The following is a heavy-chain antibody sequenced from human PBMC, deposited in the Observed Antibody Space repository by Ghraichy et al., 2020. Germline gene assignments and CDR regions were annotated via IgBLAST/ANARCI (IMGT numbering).Heavy chain of an antibody. V-gene: IGHV3-30*18. CDR1: GFNLSNCG. D-gene: IGHD6-19*01. J-gene: IGHJ5*01. CDR2: ISYDGRSR. Sequence: GGYLRLSCADSGFNLSNCGMHWVRQAPGKGLEWVAMISYDGRSRHYADYVRGRFTVSRDSSTSTVSLQMDSLRPEYTALYYCAKDRYSGGWYNYFDPWGQGVLVTVSS. CDR3: AKDRYSGGWYNYFDP.